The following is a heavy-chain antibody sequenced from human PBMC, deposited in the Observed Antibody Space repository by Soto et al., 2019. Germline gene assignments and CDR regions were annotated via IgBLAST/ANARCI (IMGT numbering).Heavy chain of an antibody. CDR2: IYHSGST. Sequence: LQLQESGSGLVKPSQTLSLTCAVSGGSISSGGYSWSWIRQPPVKGLEWIGYIYHSGSTYYNPSLKSRVTISVDRSKNQFSLKLSSVTAADTAVYYCAIGRYDILTVYPDYWGQGTLVTVSS. D-gene: IGHD3-9*01. CDR3: AIGRYDILTVYPDY. V-gene: IGHV4-30-2*01. CDR1: GGSISSGGYS. J-gene: IGHJ4*02.